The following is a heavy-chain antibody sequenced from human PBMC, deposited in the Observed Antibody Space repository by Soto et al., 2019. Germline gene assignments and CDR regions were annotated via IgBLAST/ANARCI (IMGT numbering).Heavy chain of an antibody. D-gene: IGHD3-10*01. CDR2: INAGNGNT. CDR3: ARNTHGSGSYPYYFDY. V-gene: IGHV1-3*01. CDR1: GYTFTSYA. J-gene: IGHJ4*02. Sequence: ASVKVSCKASGYTFTSYAMHWVRQAPGQRLEWMGWINAGNGNTKYSQKFQGRVTITRGTSASTAYMELSSLRSEDTAVYYCARNTHGSGSYPYYFDYWGQGTLVTVSS.